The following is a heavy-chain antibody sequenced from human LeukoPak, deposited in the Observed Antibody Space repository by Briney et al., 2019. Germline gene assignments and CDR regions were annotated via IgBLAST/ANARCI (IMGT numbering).Heavy chain of an antibody. Sequence: PGGSLRLSCAASGFTFSSYEMNWVRQAPGKGLEWVSYISSSGCTIYYAESIKGRFTISRDNAKNSLYLQMHSLRAEDTAIYYCASGDDFWSRYSFDYWGQGTLVTVSS. J-gene: IGHJ4*02. CDR2: ISSSGCTI. CDR1: GFTFSSYE. CDR3: ASGDDFWSRYSFDY. V-gene: IGHV3-48*03. D-gene: IGHD3-3*01.